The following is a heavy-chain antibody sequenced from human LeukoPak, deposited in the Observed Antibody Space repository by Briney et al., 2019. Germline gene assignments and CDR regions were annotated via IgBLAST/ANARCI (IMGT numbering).Heavy chain of an antibody. CDR3: VKDRGYNFFGMDA. Sequence: QPGGSLRLSCAASGFTFKNYGIHWVRQAPGKGLEGVAVISYDGRRKHYADPVKGRFTISRDNSKNTLYLQVNNLRFEDTAVYFCVKDRGYNFFGMDAWGQGTTVTVSS. CDR1: GFTFKNYG. D-gene: IGHD2-2*02. CDR2: ISYDGRRK. V-gene: IGHV3-30*18. J-gene: IGHJ6*02.